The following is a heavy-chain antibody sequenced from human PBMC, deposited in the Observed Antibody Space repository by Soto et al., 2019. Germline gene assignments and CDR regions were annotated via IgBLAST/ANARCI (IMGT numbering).Heavy chain of an antibody. CDR1: GGSTSVCY. CDR3: ARGVGSSPPRY. D-gene: IGHD3-9*01. CDR2: VYDNGRP. J-gene: IGHJ4*02. Sequence: SETLSLTCTISGGSTSVCYWSWIRQSPRQGLEWIGYVYDNGRPYYSPSLKSRVTISADTSKNQITLKLTSATAADTAVYYCARGVGSSPPRYWGRGTLVTVSS. V-gene: IGHV4-59*01.